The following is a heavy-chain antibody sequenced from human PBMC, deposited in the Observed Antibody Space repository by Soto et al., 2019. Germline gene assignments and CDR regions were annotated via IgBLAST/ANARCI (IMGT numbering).Heavy chain of an antibody. D-gene: IGHD4-17*01. CDR3: ARQKNYGDQSNYYYGLDV. V-gene: IGHV5-10-1*01. CDR2: IDPSDSYT. CDR1: GYSFTSTW. J-gene: IGHJ6*02. Sequence: GESLKISCKGSGYSFTSTWISWVRQMPGKGLEWVGRIDPSDSYTRYSPSFQGHVTISTDKSISTAYLQWSSLKASDTAMYYCARQKNYGDQSNYYYGLDVWGQGTTVTVSS.